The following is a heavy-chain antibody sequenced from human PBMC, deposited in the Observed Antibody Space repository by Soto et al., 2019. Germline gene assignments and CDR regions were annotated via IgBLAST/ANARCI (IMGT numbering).Heavy chain of an antibody. CDR3: ARVGRSLAGMDV. CDR2: INPNSGGT. J-gene: IGHJ6*02. V-gene: IGHV1-2*04. Sequence: ASLKVSCKASGYTFTVYYMHWVRQAPGQGLEWMGWINPNSGGTNYAQKFQGWVTMTRDTSISTAYMELSRLRSDDTAVYYCARVGRSLAGMDVWGQGTTVTVSS. CDR1: GYTFTVYY.